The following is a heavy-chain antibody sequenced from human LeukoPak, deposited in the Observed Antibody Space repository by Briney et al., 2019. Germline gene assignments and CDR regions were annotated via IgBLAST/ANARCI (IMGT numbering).Heavy chain of an antibody. CDR1: GDGVSSCSAT. D-gene: IGHD2-2*01. V-gene: IGHV6-1*01. CDR3: VREEDCTTSSCHGTVYFDY. Sequence: SQTLSLTCAISGDGVSSCSATWNWIRQSPSRGLEWLGRTYYRSKYYHDYAVSVKSRITINPDTSKNQFSLHLNSVTPEDTAVYYCVREEDCTTSSCHGTVYFDYWGQGTLVTVSS. J-gene: IGHJ4*02. CDR2: TYYRSKYYH.